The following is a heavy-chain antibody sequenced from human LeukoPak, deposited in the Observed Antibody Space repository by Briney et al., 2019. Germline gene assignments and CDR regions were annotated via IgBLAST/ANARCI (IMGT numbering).Heavy chain of an antibody. CDR1: GYSFTSYG. CDR3: ARNRRYGSGSYYNGPDWFDP. J-gene: IGHJ5*02. V-gene: IGHV1-18*01. D-gene: IGHD3-10*01. CDR2: ISAYNGNT. Sequence: GESLKISCKGSGYSFTSYGISWVRQAPGQGLEWMGWISAYNGNTNYAQKLQGRVTMTTDTSTSTAYMELRSLRSDDTAVYYCARNRRYGSGSYYNGPDWFDPWGQGTLVTVSS.